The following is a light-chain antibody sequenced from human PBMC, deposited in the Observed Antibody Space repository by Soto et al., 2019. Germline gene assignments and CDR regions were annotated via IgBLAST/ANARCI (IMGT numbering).Light chain of an antibody. Sequence: QSVLTQPASVSGSPGQSITISCTGTSSDVGGYNYVSWYQQHPGKAPKFMIYDVSNRPSGVSNRFSGSNSGNTASLTISVLQAEDEADYYCSSYTTSNTRQIVFGTGTKLTVL. CDR1: SSDVGGYNY. CDR2: DVS. J-gene: IGLJ1*01. CDR3: SSYTTSNTRQIV. V-gene: IGLV2-14*01.